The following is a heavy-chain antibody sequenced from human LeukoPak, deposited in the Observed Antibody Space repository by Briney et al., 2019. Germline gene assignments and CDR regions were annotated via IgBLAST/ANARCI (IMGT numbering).Heavy chain of an antibody. CDR2: ISYDGSNK. J-gene: IGHJ4*02. Sequence: QPGRSLRLSCAASGFTFSSYAMHWVRQAPGKGQEWVAVISYDGSNKYYADSVKGRFTISRDNAKNSLYLQMNSLRAEDTAVYYCARRALPDFWGQGTLVTVSS. CDR3: ARRALPDF. CDR1: GFTFSSYA. V-gene: IGHV3-30-3*01. D-gene: IGHD2-21*02.